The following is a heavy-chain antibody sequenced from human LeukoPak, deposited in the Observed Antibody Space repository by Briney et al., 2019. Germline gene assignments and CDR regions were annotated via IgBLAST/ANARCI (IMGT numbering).Heavy chain of an antibody. V-gene: IGHV1-18*01. J-gene: IGHJ4*02. CDR1: GYTFTSYG. CDR2: ISVYNGHT. D-gene: IGHD3-22*01. CDR3: ARVQSDSSGYYYDY. Sequence: ASVTVSFKASGYTFTSYGISWVRQAPGQGVEWMGWISVYNGHTNYAQKLQGRVTMTTDTSTSTAYMELRSLRSDDTAVYYCARVQSDSSGYYYDYWGQGTLVTVSS.